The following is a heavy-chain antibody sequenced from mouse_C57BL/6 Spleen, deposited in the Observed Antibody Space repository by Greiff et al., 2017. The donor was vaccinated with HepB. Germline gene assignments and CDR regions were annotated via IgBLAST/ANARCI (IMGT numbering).Heavy chain of an antibody. J-gene: IGHJ4*01. Sequence: QVQLQQPGAELVKPGASVKMSCKASGYTFTSYWITWVKQRPGQGLEWIGDIYPGSGSTNYNEKFKSKATLTVDTSSSTAYMQLSSLTSEDSAVYYCARGSDGYAYAMDYWGQGTSVTVSS. D-gene: IGHD2-3*01. CDR2: IYPGSGST. CDR1: GYTFTSYW. CDR3: ARGSDGYAYAMDY. V-gene: IGHV1-55*01.